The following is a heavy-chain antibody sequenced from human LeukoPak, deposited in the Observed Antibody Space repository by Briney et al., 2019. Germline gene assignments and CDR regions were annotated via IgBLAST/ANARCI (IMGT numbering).Heavy chain of an antibody. D-gene: IGHD3-22*01. J-gene: IGHJ4*02. CDR1: GGYLSIYF. CDR2: IFYSGST. Sequence: SETLSLTCTVSGGYLSIYFWRCLRQPPGEGLEWSGYIFYSGSTNYNPSLKSRVTISVDTSKNQFSLKLGAVTAADTAVYYCARVSYYYDSSGYLTSLYFDYWGQENLDTVSS. V-gene: IGHV4-59*01. CDR3: ARVSYYYDSSGYLTSLYFDY.